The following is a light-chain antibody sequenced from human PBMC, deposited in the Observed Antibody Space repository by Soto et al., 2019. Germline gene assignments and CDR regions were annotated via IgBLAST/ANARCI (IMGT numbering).Light chain of an antibody. Sequence: DIQMTQSPSSLSASVGDRVTITCRASQGISTYLNWYQQKPGKAPNLLIYAAASLQSGVPSRFSGSGSETDFTLTISSLQPEDFATYSCQHSTTCTFGQGTKVEIK. CDR1: QGISTY. V-gene: IGKV1-39*01. CDR3: QHSTTCT. CDR2: AAA. J-gene: IGKJ1*01.